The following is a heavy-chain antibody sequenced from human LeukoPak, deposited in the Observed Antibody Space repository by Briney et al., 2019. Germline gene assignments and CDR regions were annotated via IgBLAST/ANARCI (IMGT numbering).Heavy chain of an antibody. V-gene: IGHV3-48*02. J-gene: IGHJ3*02. Sequence: GGSLRLSCAASGFTFSSYSMTWVRQAPGKGLEWVSYISGSSSPIYYADSVKGRVTISRDNAKDSLYLQMTSLRDEDTAVYYCARDMNVDTAMDIWGQGTLVTVSS. CDR3: ARDMNVDTAMDI. D-gene: IGHD5-18*01. CDR1: GFTFSSYS. CDR2: ISGSSSPI.